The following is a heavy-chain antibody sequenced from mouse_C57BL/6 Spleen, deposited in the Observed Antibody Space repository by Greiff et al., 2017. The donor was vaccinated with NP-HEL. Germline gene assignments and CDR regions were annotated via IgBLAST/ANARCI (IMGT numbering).Heavy chain of an antibody. CDR3: TRGGYGSPDY. CDR1: GYTFPSYW. Sequence: QVQLQQPGAELVKPGASVKMSCKASGYTFPSYWITWVKQRPGQGLEWIGDIYPGSGSTNYNEKFKSTATLTVDTSSSTAYMQLSSLTSEDSAVYYCTRGGYGSPDYWGQGTTLTVSS. D-gene: IGHD1-1*01. V-gene: IGHV1-55*01. J-gene: IGHJ2*01. CDR2: IYPGSGST.